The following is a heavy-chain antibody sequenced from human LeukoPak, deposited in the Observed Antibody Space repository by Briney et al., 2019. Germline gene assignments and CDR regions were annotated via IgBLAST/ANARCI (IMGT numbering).Heavy chain of an antibody. J-gene: IGHJ3*02. CDR1: GFTFSSNY. CDR3: AREGPSIVGATNAFDI. CDR2: IYSGGST. Sequence: GGSLRLSCAASGFTFSSNYMSWVRQAPGKGLEWVSVIYSGGSTYYADSVKGRFTISRDNSKNTLYLQMNSLRAEDTAVYYCAREGPSIVGATNAFDIWGQGTMVTVSS. V-gene: IGHV3-53*01. D-gene: IGHD1-26*01.